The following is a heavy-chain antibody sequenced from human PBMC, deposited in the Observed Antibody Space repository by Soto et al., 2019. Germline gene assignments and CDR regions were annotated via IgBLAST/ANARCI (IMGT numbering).Heavy chain of an antibody. CDR2: ISAYNGNT. Sequence: QVQLVQSGAEVKKPGASVKVSCKASGYTFTSYGISWVRQAPGQGLEWMGWISAYNGNTNYAQKLQGRVTMTTETAPITADMELRSLRSDDTAVYYCARDPGYCSCGSCYSSSGEYFQHWGQGTLVTVSS. D-gene: IGHD2-15*01. CDR1: GYTFTSYG. V-gene: IGHV1-18*01. J-gene: IGHJ1*01. CDR3: ARDPGYCSCGSCYSSSGEYFQH.